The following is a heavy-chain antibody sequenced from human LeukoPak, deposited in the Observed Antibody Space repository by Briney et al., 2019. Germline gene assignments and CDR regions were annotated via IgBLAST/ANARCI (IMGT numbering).Heavy chain of an antibody. D-gene: IGHD2-15*01. Sequence: PGGSLRLTCADSGFTFSRYSMNWARQAPGKGLEWVSYISSNSNTIYYADSVKGRSTISRDNGKNSLYLQMNSLRAEDTAVYYCARDLQGSYYYGMDVWGQGTTVIVSS. CDR3: ARDLQGSYYYGMDV. V-gene: IGHV3-48*01. CDR1: GFTFSRYS. CDR2: ISSNSNTI. J-gene: IGHJ6*02.